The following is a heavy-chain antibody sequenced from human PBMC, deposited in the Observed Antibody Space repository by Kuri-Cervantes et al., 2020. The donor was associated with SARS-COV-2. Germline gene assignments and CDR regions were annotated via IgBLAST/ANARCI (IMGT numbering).Heavy chain of an antibody. Sequence: ESLKISCAVYGGSFSGYYWSWIRQPPGKGLEWIGEINHSGSTNYNPSLKSRVTISVDTSKNQFSLKLSSVTAADTAVYYCARGSYDFWSGYYYYYGMDVRGQGTTVTVSS. CDR2: INHSGST. D-gene: IGHD3-3*01. V-gene: IGHV4-34*01. J-gene: IGHJ6*02. CDR3: ARGSYDFWSGYYYYYGMDV. CDR1: GGSFSGYY.